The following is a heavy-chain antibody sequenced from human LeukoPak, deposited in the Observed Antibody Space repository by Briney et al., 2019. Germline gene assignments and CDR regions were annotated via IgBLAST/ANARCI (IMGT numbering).Heavy chain of an antibody. J-gene: IGHJ4*02. CDR1: GFTFSFAA. CDR3: AKDIQGAN. V-gene: IGHV3-23*01. D-gene: IGHD5-18*01. CDR2: ISASGGST. Sequence: GGSLRLSCAASGFTFSFAAMTWLRQGPGKGLEWVSLISASGGSTYYADSVKGRFTISRDNSKNTVYLQMNSLRAEDTALYYCAKDIQGANWGQGTLVTVSS.